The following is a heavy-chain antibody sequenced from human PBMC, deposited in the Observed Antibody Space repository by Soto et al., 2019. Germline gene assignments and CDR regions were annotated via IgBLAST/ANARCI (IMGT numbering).Heavy chain of an antibody. J-gene: IGHJ3*02. CDR2: ISGSGGST. CDR3: AKTRGIVVVRDAFDI. D-gene: IGHD3-22*01. CDR1: GFTFSSYA. Sequence: PWGSLRLSCAASGFTFSSYAMSWVRPAPGKGLEWVSAISGSGGSTYYADSVKGRFTISRDNSKNTLYLQMNSLRAEDTAVYYCAKTRGIVVVRDAFDIWGQGTMVTVSS. V-gene: IGHV3-23*01.